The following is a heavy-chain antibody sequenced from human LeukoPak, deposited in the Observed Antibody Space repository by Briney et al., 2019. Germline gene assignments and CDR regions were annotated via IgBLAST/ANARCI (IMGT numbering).Heavy chain of an antibody. J-gene: IGHJ4*02. D-gene: IGHD2-21*01. CDR1: GGSFSGYY. CDR3: ARGSPFH. V-gene: IGHV4-34*01. Sequence: SETLSLTCAVYGGSFSGYYWSWIRQPPGKGLEWIGEINHSGSTNYNPSLRSRVTISADTSKNQFSLKLSSVTAADTAVYYCARGSPFHWGQGTLVTVSS. CDR2: INHSGST.